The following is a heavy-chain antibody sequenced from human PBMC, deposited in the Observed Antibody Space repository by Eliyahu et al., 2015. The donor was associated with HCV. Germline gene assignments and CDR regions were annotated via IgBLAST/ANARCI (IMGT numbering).Heavy chain of an antibody. CDR1: DASFTISTYA. CDR3: ARHVDTRDYCMDV. V-gene: IGHV4-39*01. D-gene: IGHD5-18*01. CDR2: VEYSGRT. J-gene: IGHJ6*03. Sequence: QPQLQESGPGLVKPSETLSLIXSVSDASFTISTYAWGWIRHLPGKGLEWIGSVEYSGRTYYTPSLKSRVIISADRSKNHFSLKLSSVTAADTAIYYCARHVDTRDYCMDVWGKGTTVIVSS.